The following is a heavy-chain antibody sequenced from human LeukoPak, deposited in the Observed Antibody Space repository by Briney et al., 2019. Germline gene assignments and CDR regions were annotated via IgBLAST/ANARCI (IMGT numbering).Heavy chain of an antibody. CDR3: ARGKGDDFWSGYHHYFEY. Sequence: SETLSLTCTVSGGSISSYYWSWIRQPAGKGLEWIGRIYTSGSTNYNPSLKSRVTVSGDTSKNQFSLKLSSVTAADTAVYYCARGKGDDFWSGYHHYFEYWGQGTLVTVSS. J-gene: IGHJ4*02. V-gene: IGHV4-4*07. D-gene: IGHD3-3*01. CDR1: GGSISSYY. CDR2: IYTSGST.